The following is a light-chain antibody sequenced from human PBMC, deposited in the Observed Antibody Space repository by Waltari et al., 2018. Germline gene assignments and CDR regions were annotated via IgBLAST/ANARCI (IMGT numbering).Light chain of an antibody. V-gene: IGLV3-19*01. CDR1: SLRSYY. CDR3: NSRDSSGNHIV. CDR2: GKN. Sequence: SSELTQDPAVSVALGQTVRITCQGDSLRSYYASWYQQKPGQAPLLVIYGKNNRPSGIPDRFSGSSSGNTASLTITGAQAEDEADYYCNSRDSSGNHIVFGTGTKVTVL. J-gene: IGLJ1*01.